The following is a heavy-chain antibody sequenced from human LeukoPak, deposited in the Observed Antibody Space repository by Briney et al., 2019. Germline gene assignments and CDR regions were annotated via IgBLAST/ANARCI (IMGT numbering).Heavy chain of an antibody. CDR3: AGDWFHAIDY. J-gene: IGHJ4*02. CDR1: AFTFSSYW. CDR2: IRSDGSET. D-gene: IGHD2/OR15-2a*01. Sequence: GGSLRLSCAASAFTFSSYWMSWDSHVQGEGLVWVSRIRSDGSETMYAESVKGRFTISRDNAKNTLYLQMNSLRAEDTAVYYFAGDWFHAIDYWGQGTLVTVSS. V-gene: IGHV3-74*03.